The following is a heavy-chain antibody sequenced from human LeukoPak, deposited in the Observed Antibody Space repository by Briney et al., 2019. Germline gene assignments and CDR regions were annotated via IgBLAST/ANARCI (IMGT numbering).Heavy chain of an antibody. CDR2: IKEDGSET. J-gene: IGHJ4*02. V-gene: IGHV3-7*03. CDR3: ARGPYVSNFDY. Sequence: GGSLRLSCAASGFTFSNYWMSWVRKAPGKGPEWMGNIKEDGSETYYVDSVKGRFTISRDNAQNSLYLHMHSLRVEDTAVYYCARGPYVSNFDYWGQGTLVTVSS. D-gene: IGHD3-10*02. CDR1: GFTFSNYW.